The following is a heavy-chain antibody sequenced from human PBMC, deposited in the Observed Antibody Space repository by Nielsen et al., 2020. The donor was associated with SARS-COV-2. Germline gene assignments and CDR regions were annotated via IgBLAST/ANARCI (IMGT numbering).Heavy chain of an antibody. J-gene: IGHJ6*03. CDR3: AREGLGSTYYMDV. CDR1: GFTFSSYW. CDR2: ISYEGSKH. Sequence: GESLKISCAASGFTFSSYWMSWVRQTPGKGLEWVAYISYEGSKHYYADSVKGRFTISRDNSKETLFLQMNSLRGEDTAVYYCAREGLGSTYYMDVWGEGTTVSVSS. V-gene: IGHV3-30*03. D-gene: IGHD1-26*01.